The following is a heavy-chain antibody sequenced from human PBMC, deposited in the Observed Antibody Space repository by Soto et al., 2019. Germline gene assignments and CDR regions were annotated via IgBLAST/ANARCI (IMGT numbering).Heavy chain of an antibody. CDR2: IGSKGETYAT. Sequence: EAPLVESGGGLVQPGGSLKLSCAASGFTFGASARHWVRQDSGKGLEWLGRIGSKGETYATAYAASVKGRFTISRDDSKNTAYLQMNRLESEDTAVYYCSRDDSDWFFNWGRGTLVTVSS. J-gene: IGHJ4*02. D-gene: IGHD3-9*01. CDR1: GFTFGASA. V-gene: IGHV3-73*02. CDR3: SRDDSDWFFN.